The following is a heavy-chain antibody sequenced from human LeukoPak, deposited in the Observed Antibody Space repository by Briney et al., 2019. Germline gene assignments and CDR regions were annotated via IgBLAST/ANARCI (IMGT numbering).Heavy chain of an antibody. CDR1: GFTFSSYW. CDR3: ARGRSGGSHRRTYYYYGMDV. V-gene: IGHV3-74*01. CDR2: INSDGSST. J-gene: IGHJ6*02. D-gene: IGHD1-26*01. Sequence: PGGSLRLSCAASGFTFSSYWMHWVRQAPGKGLVWVSRINSDGSSTSYADSVKGRFTISRDNAKNTLYLQMNSLRAEDTAVYYCARGRSGGSHRRTYYYYGMDVWGQGTTVTVSS.